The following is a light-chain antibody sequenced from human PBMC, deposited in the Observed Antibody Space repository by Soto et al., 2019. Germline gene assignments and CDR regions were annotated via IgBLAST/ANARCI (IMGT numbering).Light chain of an antibody. J-gene: IGKJ1*01. V-gene: IGKV3-15*01. Sequence: EMVMTQSPATLSVSPGDRATLLCRASQSVSIYVAWYQQKPGLAPRLLIYDASTRAAGIPARFSGSGSGTEFSLTISSLRSEDFAVYYCQQYHDWPRTFGQGTKVDIK. CDR3: QQYHDWPRT. CDR2: DAS. CDR1: QSVSIY.